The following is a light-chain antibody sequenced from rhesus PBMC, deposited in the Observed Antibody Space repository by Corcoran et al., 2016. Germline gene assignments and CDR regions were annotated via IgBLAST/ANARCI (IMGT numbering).Light chain of an antibody. V-gene: IGKV1-46*01. CDR2: SSS. Sequence: DIQMTQSPSSLSASVGDTVTITCRASQSFSSSLACYQQKPGTAPKLLLSSSSSLQSGGPSRFSGSKAGTDFTLTISRLQPEDIASDYCQQYYSDPYSFGQGTKVEIK. J-gene: IGKJ2*01. CDR1: QSFSSS. CDR3: QQYYSDPYS.